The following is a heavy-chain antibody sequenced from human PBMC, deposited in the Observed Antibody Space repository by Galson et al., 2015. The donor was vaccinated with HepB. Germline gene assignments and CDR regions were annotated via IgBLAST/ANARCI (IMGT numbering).Heavy chain of an antibody. Sequence: LRLSCAASEFILSMYWMNWVRQAPGKGLEWVANIKEDGSEKNYVDAARGRFTIARDNAKNSLYLQMNSLRAEDTAVCYCARVKRGEWYSFYYYGMDVWGRGTTVTVSS. D-gene: IGHD3-10*01. V-gene: IGHV3-7*05. CDR1: EFILSMYW. J-gene: IGHJ6*02. CDR3: ARVKRGEWYSFYYYGMDV. CDR2: IKEDGSEK.